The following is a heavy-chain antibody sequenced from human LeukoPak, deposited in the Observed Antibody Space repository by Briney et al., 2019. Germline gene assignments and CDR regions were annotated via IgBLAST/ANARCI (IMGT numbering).Heavy chain of an antibody. J-gene: IGHJ6*03. Sequence: GGSLRLSCAASGFTISSNYMSWVCQAPGKGLEWVSVIYSGGSTYYPDSVKGRFTISRDNSKNTLYLQMNSLRAEDTAVYYCARGLTLNYYYYMDVWGKGTTVTISS. CDR2: IYSGGST. CDR3: ARGLTLNYYYYMDV. D-gene: IGHD3-16*01. CDR1: GFTISSNY. V-gene: IGHV3-53*01.